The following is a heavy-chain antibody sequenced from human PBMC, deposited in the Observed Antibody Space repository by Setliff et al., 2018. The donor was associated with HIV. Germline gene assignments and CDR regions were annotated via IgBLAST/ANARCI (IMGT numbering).Heavy chain of an antibody. CDR3: ARAVNLDY. Sequence: SETLSLTCSVSGGSFSGYYWSWIRQPPGKGLEWIGYIYVYNSERTNYNPSLTSRVTIPVDTSRNQFSLKLTSVTAADTAIYYCARAVNLDYWGQGTQVTVSS. D-gene: IGHD6-19*01. V-gene: IGHV4-59*01. CDR2: IYVYNSERT. J-gene: IGHJ4*02. CDR1: GGSFSGYY.